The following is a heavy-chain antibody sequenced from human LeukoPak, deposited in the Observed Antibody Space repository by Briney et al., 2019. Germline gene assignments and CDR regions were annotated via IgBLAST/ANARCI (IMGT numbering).Heavy chain of an antibody. CDR2: ITWDGSTS. Sequence: GGSLRLSCAASGFTLDDYAMHWVRQAPGKGLEWVSVITWDGSTSDYADSVKGRFTISRDNSKDSLYLQMNSLRAEDTAFYYCSKDRDSTGYFQYFDSWGRGTLVTVSS. V-gene: IGHV3-43D*03. CDR1: GFTLDDYA. D-gene: IGHD3-22*01. CDR3: SKDRDSTGYFQYFDS. J-gene: IGHJ4*02.